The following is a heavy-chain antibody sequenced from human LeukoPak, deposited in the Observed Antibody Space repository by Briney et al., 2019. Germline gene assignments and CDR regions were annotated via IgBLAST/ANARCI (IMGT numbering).Heavy chain of an antibody. CDR3: ARHHLNRAVHRGYCSSTSCRPGWFGP. CDR1: GGSFSGYY. D-gene: IGHD2-2*01. Sequence: SETLSLTCAVYGGSFSGYYWSWIRQPPGKGLEWIGEINHSGSTNYNPSLKSRVTISVDTSKNQFSLKLSSVTAADTAVYYCARHHLNRAVHRGYCSSTSCRPGWFGPWGQGTLVTVSS. V-gene: IGHV4-34*01. CDR2: INHSGST. J-gene: IGHJ5*02.